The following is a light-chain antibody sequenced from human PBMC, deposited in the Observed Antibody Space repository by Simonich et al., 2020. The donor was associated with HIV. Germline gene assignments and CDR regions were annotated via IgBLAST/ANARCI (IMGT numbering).Light chain of an antibody. J-gene: IGLJ3*02. CDR1: SSDVGGYNY. CDR3: SSYTSSSTHWV. V-gene: IGLV2-14*01. Sequence: QSALTQPASVSGSPGQSITISCTGTSSDVGGYNYVSWYQQHPGKAPKLMIYDVSKRPSGVSNRFSCSKSGNTASLTISGLQAEDEADYYCSSYTSSSTHWVFGGGTKLTVL. CDR2: DVS.